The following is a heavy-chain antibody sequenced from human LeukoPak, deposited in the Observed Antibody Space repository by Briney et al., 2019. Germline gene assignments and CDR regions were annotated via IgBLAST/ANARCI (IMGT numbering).Heavy chain of an antibody. J-gene: IGHJ4*02. CDR1: GFTFSSYW. D-gene: IGHD3-3*01. CDR3: ARESNFGYYDLWSGGMVIPSDFDY. Sequence: TGGSLRLSCAASGFTFSSYWMHWVRQAPGKGLVWVSRINSDGSSTSYADSVKGRFTISRDNAKNTLYLQMNSLRAEDTAVYYCARESNFGYYDLWSGGMVIPSDFDYWGQGTLVTVSS. V-gene: IGHV3-74*01. CDR2: INSDGSST.